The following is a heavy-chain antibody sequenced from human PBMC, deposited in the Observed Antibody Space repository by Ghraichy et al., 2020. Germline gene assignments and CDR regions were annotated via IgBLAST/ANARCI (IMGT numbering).Heavy chain of an antibody. Sequence: GGSLRLSCAASGFTFSSHAMGWVRQAPGKGLEWVSAISGNAASTYYADSVKGRFTISRDNTKNTLYLQMNSLRAEDTAIYYCARDRLPSKYNGLDVWGQGTAVTVSS. CDR3: ARDRLPSKYNGLDV. J-gene: IGHJ6*02. CDR2: ISGNAAST. V-gene: IGHV3-23*01. CDR1: GFTFSSHA. D-gene: IGHD4-11*01.